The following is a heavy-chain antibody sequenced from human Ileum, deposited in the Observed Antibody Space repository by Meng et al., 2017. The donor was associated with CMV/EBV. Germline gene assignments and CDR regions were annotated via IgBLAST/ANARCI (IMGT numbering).Heavy chain of an antibody. CDR1: GCTFSSYS. CDR3: ATHSPIAAAGRTSHY. V-gene: IGHV3-21*01. D-gene: IGHD6-13*01. CDR2: INSSSSYI. Sequence: GGSLRLSCAASGCTFSSYSMNWVRQAPGKGLEWVSSINSSSSYIYYAASVKGRFTISRDNVKNSLYLQMNSLRAEDTAVYYCATHSPIAAAGRTSHYWGQGTLVTVSS. J-gene: IGHJ4*02.